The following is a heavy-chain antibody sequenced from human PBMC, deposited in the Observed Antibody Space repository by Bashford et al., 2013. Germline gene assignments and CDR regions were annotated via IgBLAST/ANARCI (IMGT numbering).Heavy chain of an antibody. D-gene: IGHD6-6*01. V-gene: IGHV5-51*01. Sequence: WVRQMPGKGLEWMGIIYPGDSDTRYSPSFQGQVTISADKSISTAYLQWSSLKASDTAMYYCARLGIAARNFDYWGQGTLVTVSS. CDR3: ARLGIAARNFDY. J-gene: IGHJ4*02. CDR2: IYPGDSDT.